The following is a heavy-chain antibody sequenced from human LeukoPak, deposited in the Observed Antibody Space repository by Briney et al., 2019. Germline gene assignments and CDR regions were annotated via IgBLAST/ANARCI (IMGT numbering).Heavy chain of an antibody. Sequence: PSETLSLTCTVSGGSISSSSYYWGWIRQPPGKGLEWIGSIYYSGSTYYNPSLKSRVTISVDTSKNQFSLKLSSVTAADTAVYYCARHGPPSDWRPIDYWGQGTLVTVSS. V-gene: IGHV4-39*01. CDR1: GGSISSSSYY. CDR3: ARHGPPSDWRPIDY. CDR2: IYYSGST. J-gene: IGHJ4*02. D-gene: IGHD6-19*01.